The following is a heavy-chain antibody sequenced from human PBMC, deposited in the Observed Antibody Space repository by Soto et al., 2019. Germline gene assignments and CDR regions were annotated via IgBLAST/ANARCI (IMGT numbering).Heavy chain of an antibody. CDR2: ISDSGGNT. CDR1: RFTFSNFA. D-gene: IGHD6-6*01. J-gene: IGHJ6*02. CDR3: AKDPRSLIAESSSSGSEVVDV. V-gene: IGHV3-23*01. Sequence: EVQLLESGGDLVQPGESLRLSCAASRFTFSNFAMSWVRQAPGKRPEWVSAISDSGGNTYYAASVKGRFTISRDNSKNTLYLQMTSLRAEDTAIYYCAKDPRSLIAESSSSGSEVVDVWGQGTTVTVSS.